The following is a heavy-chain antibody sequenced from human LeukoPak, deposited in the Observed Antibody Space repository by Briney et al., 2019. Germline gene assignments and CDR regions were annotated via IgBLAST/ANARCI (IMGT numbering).Heavy chain of an antibody. CDR3: ARNRAAVFDY. Sequence: GGSLRHSCAASGSTFSGYWMHWVRQAPGKGLVWVSHISSDGSSTSYADSVKGRFTISRDNSKNTLYLQMNSLRAEDTAVYYCARNRAAVFDYWGQGTLVTVSS. CDR1: GSTFSGYW. V-gene: IGHV3-74*01. CDR2: ISSDGSST. J-gene: IGHJ4*02. D-gene: IGHD6-13*01.